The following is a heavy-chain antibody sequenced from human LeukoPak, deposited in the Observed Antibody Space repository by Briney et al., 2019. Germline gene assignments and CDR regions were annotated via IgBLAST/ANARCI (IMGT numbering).Heavy chain of an antibody. CDR2: IRYDGSYK. D-gene: IGHD3-22*01. J-gene: IGHJ4*02. CDR1: GFTFSSYG. CDR3: AKASGVYYYDSSGYQDY. V-gene: IGHV3-30*02. Sequence: GGSLRLSCAASGFTFSSYGMHWVRQAPGKGLEWVAFIRYDGSYKYYTDSVKGRFTISRDNSKNTLYLQMNSLRAEDTAVYYCAKASGVYYYDSSGYQDYWGQGTLVTVSS.